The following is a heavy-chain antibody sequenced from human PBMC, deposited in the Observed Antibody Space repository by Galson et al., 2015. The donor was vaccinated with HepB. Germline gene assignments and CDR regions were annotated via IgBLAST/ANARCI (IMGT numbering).Heavy chain of an antibody. D-gene: IGHD5-18*01. J-gene: IGHJ4*02. CDR3: AKDASAYGYAGANFDY. Sequence: SLRLSCAASGFTFSSYAMSWVRQAPGKGLEWVSAISGSGGSTYYADSVKGRFTISRDNSKNTLYLQMNSLRAEDTAVYYCAKDASAYGYAGANFDYWGQGTLVTVSS. CDR2: ISGSGGST. V-gene: IGHV3-23*01. CDR1: GFTFSSYA.